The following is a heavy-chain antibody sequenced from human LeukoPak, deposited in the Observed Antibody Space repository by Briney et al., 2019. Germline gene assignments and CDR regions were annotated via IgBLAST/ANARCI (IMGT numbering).Heavy chain of an antibody. V-gene: IGHV3-7*05. D-gene: IGHD2-15*01. CDR1: GFTFSSYA. CDR2: IKQEGTEK. J-gene: IGHJ4*02. CDR3: ARDPAGYCSGGSCYLVHFDY. Sequence: GGSLRLSCAASGFTFSSYAMSWVRQAPGKGLEWLANIKQEGTEKYYVDSVKGRFTISRDNAKNSLYLQMNSLRAEDTAVYYCARDPAGYCSGGSCYLVHFDYWGQGTLVTVSS.